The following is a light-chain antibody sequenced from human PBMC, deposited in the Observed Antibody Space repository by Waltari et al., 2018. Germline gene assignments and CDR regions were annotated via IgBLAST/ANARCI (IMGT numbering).Light chain of an antibody. V-gene: IGLV1-36*01. CDR2: YDD. CDR3: AAWDDGLSGLV. CDR1: TSNIGNNG. J-gene: IGLJ2*01. Sequence: QSVLTQPPSVSAAPRQRVTMSCSGSTSNIGNNGLSWYQQVPGQAPELLIYYDDLLPSGVSDRFSGSKSGTSASLAISGLQSEDAAVYYCAAWDDGLSGLVFGGGTQLTVL.